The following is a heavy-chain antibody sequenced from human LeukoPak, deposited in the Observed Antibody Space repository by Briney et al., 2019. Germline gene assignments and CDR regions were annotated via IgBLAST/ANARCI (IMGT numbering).Heavy chain of an antibody. CDR2: ISGSGGST. J-gene: IGHJ4*02. D-gene: IGHD1-26*01. V-gene: IGHV3-23*01. CDR1: GFTFSDYY. Sequence: QTGGSLRLSCAASGFTFSDYYMSWVRQAPGKGLEWVSAISGSGGSTYYADSVKGRFTISRDNSKNTLYLQMNSLRAEDTAVYYCAKKVGAIDYWGQGTLVTVSS. CDR3: AKKVGAIDY.